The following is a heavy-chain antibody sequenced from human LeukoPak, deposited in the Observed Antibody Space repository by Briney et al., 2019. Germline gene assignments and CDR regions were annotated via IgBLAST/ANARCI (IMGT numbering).Heavy chain of an antibody. J-gene: IGHJ4*02. CDR2: IIPILGIA. CDR3: ARDLYVIAPSV. V-gene: IGHV1-69*04. Sequence: SVKVSCKASGGTFSSYAISWVRQAPGQGLEWMGRIIPILGIANYAQKFQGRVTMTRDTSISTAYMELSRLRSDDTAVYYCARDLYVIAPSVWGQGTLVTVSS. CDR1: GGTFSSYA. D-gene: IGHD2-21*01.